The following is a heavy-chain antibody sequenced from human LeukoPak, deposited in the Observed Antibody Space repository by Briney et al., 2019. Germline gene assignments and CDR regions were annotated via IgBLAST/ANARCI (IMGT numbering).Heavy chain of an antibody. V-gene: IGHV3-21*01. Sequence: GGSLRLSCAASGFTFSSYSMNWVRQAPGKGLEWVSSISSSSSYIYYADSVEGRFTISRDNAKNSLYLQMNSLRAEDTAVYYCARAPKYSRDWFDPWGQGTLVTVSS. D-gene: IGHD6-6*01. CDR2: ISSSSSYI. CDR3: ARAPKYSRDWFDP. J-gene: IGHJ5*02. CDR1: GFTFSSYS.